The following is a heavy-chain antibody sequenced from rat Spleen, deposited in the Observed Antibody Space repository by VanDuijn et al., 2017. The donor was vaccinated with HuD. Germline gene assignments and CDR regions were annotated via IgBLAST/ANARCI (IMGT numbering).Heavy chain of an antibody. CDR1: GFSLTRYH. Sequence: QVQLKESGPGLVQPSQTLSLTCTVSGFSLTRYHVTWVRQPPGEGLEWMGVIWTGGSTSYNSLLKPRLSISRDISKSQVFLRMNSLQTEDTATYYCARDAGILRYWGQGIMVAVSS. CDR3: ARDAGILRY. D-gene: IGHD1-6*01. CDR2: IWTGGST. J-gene: IGHJ2*01. V-gene: IGHV2-43*01.